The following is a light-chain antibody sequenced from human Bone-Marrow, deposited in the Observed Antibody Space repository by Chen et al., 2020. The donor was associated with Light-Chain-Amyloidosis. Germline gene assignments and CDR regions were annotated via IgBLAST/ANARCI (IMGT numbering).Light chain of an antibody. V-gene: IGLV1-51*01. CDR3: GAWDSGLNTWV. J-gene: IGLJ3*02. Sequence: QSVLTQPPSVSAAPGQRVTISCSGSSSNIGNNYVSWYQQFPGTAPTLLIYDNDKPPSGIPVIFSGSKSGTSATLGITGLQTGDEADYFCGAWDSGLNTWVFGGGTKLTVL. CDR2: DND. CDR1: SSNIGNNY.